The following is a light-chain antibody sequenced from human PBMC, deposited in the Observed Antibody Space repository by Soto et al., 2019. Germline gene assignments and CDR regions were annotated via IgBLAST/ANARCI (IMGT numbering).Light chain of an antibody. Sequence: QSALTQPPSASGSPGQTVAISCTGTSSDVGAYNYVSWYQQHPGKPHKLMIYDVIERPSGVPARCSGSKSGNTASLTVSGLQPEAEADYYCCSYTTSSTYVFGTGTKLTVL. CDR1: SSDVGAYNY. J-gene: IGLJ1*01. CDR3: CSYTTSSTYV. V-gene: IGLV2-8*01. CDR2: DVI.